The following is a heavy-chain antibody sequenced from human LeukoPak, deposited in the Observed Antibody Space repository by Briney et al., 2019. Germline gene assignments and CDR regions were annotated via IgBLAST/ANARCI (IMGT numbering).Heavy chain of an antibody. Sequence: ASLSVSSTASGYTFTIYDINTVRQAPRQGLEWMGWMNPNSGNTGYAQKFQGRVTMTRNTSRSTAYMELSSLRSEDTAVYYCARDAGATSYWGQGTLVTVSS. CDR3: ARDAGATSY. V-gene: IGHV1-8*01. CDR1: GYTFTIYD. CDR2: MNPNSGNT. D-gene: IGHD1-26*01. J-gene: IGHJ4*02.